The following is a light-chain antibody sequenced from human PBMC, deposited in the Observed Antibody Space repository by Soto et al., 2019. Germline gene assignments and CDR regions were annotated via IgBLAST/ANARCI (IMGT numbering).Light chain of an antibody. J-gene: IGKJ1*01. V-gene: IGKV3-20*01. CDR3: QQYGISPT. CDR1: HSVSSNY. Sequence: EIVLTQSPGTLSLSPGERATLSCRSSHSVSSNYLAWYQQKPGQAPRLLIYDVSSRATGIPDRFSGSGYGTDYTLTISRLEPVDFEVYYCQQYGISPTFGQGIKVEIK. CDR2: DVS.